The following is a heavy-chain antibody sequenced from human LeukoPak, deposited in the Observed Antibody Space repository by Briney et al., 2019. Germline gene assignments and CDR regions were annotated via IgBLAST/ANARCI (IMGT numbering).Heavy chain of an antibody. CDR1: GYTFTRYY. CDR3: AAPGYKYGYVLDH. Sequence: ASVKVSCKASGYTFTRYYMHWVRQAPGQGPEWMGWISPNNGDTRYSQKFQGRVTMTTDTSISTAYMELSGLTSDDTAVYYCAAPGYKYGYVLDHWGQGTLVTVSS. CDR2: ISPNNGDT. V-gene: IGHV1-2*02. J-gene: IGHJ4*02. D-gene: IGHD5-18*01.